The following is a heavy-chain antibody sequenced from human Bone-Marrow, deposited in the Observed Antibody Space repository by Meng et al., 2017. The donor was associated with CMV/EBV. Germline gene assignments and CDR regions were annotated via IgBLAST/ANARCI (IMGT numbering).Heavy chain of an antibody. J-gene: IGHJ4*02. CDR2: IIPIFGTA. D-gene: IGHD4-23*01. CDR1: GGTFTSYA. Sequence: CHASGGTFTSYAISWVRQAPGQGLEWMGGIIPIFGTANYAQKFQGRVTITTDESTSTAYMELSSLRSEDTAVYYCARAGYGGNSPVDYWGQGTLVTVSS. CDR3: ARAGYGGNSPVDY. V-gene: IGHV1-69*05.